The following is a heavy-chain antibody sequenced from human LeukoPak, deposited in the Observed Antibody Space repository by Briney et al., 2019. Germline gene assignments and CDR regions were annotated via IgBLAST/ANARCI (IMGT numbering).Heavy chain of an antibody. D-gene: IGHD3-9*01. V-gene: IGHV1-18*01. CDR1: GYTFTSYG. J-gene: IGHJ4*02. CDR2: ISAYNGNT. CDR3: ARVTRGLGSEIRYFDWLVDY. Sequence: GASVKVSCTASGYTFTSYGISWVRQAPGQGLEWMGWISAYNGNTNYAQKLQGRVTMTTDTSTSTAYMELRSLRSDDTAVYYCARVTRGLGSEIRYFDWLVDYWGQGTLVTVSS.